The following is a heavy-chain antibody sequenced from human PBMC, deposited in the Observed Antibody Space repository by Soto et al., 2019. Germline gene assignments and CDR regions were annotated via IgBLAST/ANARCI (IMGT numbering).Heavy chain of an antibody. CDR2: IIPNFGTA. Sequence: QVQLVQSGGEVKKPGSSVKVSCKASGGAFGSYTISWVRRAPGQGLEWMGGIIPNFGTANYAQKFQGRVTIIADNSTTTAYMELTSLRSEDTAVYYCARDLVLYGLDVWGQGTTVXVSS. J-gene: IGHJ6*02. V-gene: IGHV1-69*06. D-gene: IGHD6-13*01. CDR1: GGAFGSYT. CDR3: ARDLVLYGLDV.